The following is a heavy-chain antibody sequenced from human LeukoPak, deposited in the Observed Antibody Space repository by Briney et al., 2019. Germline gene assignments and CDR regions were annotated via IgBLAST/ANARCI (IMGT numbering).Heavy chain of an antibody. Sequence: SETLSLTCAVYGGSFSGYYWSWIRQPPGKGLEWIGEINHSGSTNYNPSLKSRVTISVDTSKNQFSLKLSSVTAADTAVYYCARVFPGINRVATTRIDYWGQGTLVTVSS. D-gene: IGHD5-12*01. J-gene: IGHJ4*02. CDR3: ARVFPGINRVATTRIDY. CDR2: INHSGST. CDR1: GGSFSGYY. V-gene: IGHV4-34*01.